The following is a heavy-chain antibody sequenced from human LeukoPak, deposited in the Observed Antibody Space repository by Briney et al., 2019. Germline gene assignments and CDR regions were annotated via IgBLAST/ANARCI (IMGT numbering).Heavy chain of an antibody. Sequence: SETLSLTCAVYGGSFNGYYWSWIRQPPGKGLEWIGSIYYSGSTYYNPSLKSRVTISVDTSKNQFSLKLSSVTAADTAVYYCARDRTVVVAAALDYWGQGTLVTVSS. V-gene: IGHV4-34*01. CDR1: GGSFNGYY. CDR3: ARDRTVVVAAALDY. D-gene: IGHD2-15*01. J-gene: IGHJ4*02. CDR2: IYYSGST.